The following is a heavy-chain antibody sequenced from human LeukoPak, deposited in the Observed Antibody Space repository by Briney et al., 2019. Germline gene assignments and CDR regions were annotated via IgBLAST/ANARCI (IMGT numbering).Heavy chain of an antibody. J-gene: IGHJ4*02. Sequence: PSETLSLTCSVSGGSVRRSDYYWAWIRQPPGKGLEWIGSVRYTGSSYYTPSHQSRVTISLDMSNNQFSLRMNSVTAADTAVYFCASYFDDTGTASFDNWGQGILVTVSS. CDR1: GGSVRRSDYY. V-gene: IGHV4-39*01. CDR2: VRYTGSS. CDR3: ASYFDDTGTASFDN. D-gene: IGHD3-22*01.